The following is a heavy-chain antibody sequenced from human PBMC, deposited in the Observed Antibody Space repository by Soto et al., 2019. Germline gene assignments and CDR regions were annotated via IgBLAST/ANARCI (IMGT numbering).Heavy chain of an antibody. D-gene: IGHD3-9*01. Sequence: SVKVSCKASGGTFSSYAISWVRQAPGQGLEWMGGIIPIFGTANYAQKFQGRVTITADESTSTAYMELSSLRSEDTAVYYCARDHRKYDRVYYYGMDVWGQGTTVTVSS. J-gene: IGHJ6*02. V-gene: IGHV1-69*13. CDR1: GGTFSSYA. CDR3: ARDHRKYDRVYYYGMDV. CDR2: IIPIFGTA.